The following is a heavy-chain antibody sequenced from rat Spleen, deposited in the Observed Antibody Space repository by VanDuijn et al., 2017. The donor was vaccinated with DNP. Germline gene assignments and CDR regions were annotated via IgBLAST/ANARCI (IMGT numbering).Heavy chain of an antibody. Sequence: EVQLVESGGGLVQPGRSLKLSCVASGFTFNDYYMAWVRQAPTKGLDWVAYINYGGGTTYNGDSVKGRFTISRDDAKNTLYLQINSLRSEDMATYYCARHVLPLRVWDYWGQGVMVTVSS. V-gene: IGHV5-22*01. J-gene: IGHJ2*01. D-gene: IGHD4-1*01. CDR2: INYGGGTT. CDR1: GFTFNDYY. CDR3: ARHVLPLRVWDY.